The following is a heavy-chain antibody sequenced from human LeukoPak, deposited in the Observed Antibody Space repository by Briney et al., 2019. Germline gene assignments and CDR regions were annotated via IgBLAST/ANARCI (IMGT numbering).Heavy chain of an antibody. CDR1: GFTFSSYS. Sequence: GGSLRLSCAASGFTFSSYSTNWVRQAPGKGLEWVSSISSSSSYIYYADSVKGRFTISRDNAKNSLYLQMNSLRAEDTAVYYCARIAAVATSDWGQGTLVTVSS. CDR2: ISSSSSYI. V-gene: IGHV3-21*01. CDR3: ARIAAVATSD. D-gene: IGHD5-12*01. J-gene: IGHJ4*02.